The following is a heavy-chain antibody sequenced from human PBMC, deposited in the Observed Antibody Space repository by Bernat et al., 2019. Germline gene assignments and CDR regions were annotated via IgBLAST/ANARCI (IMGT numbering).Heavy chain of an antibody. J-gene: IGHJ5*02. CDR2: IKQDGSDW. V-gene: IGHV3-7*03. D-gene: IGHD2-8*01. CDR3: ARSLFAIHCTTPACHPNWFDP. CDR1: GFIFSDYW. Sequence: EVQLVESGGGLVQPGGSLRLSCAASGFIFSDYWMNWVRQAPGKGLEWVANIKQDGSDWYYVDSVRGRFTISRDNSKNSLYLQLNNLRAEDTAVYYCARSLFAIHCTTPACHPNWFDPWGQGILVTVSS.